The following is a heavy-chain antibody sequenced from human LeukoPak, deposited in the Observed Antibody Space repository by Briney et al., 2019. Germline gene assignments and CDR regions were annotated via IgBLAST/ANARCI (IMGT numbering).Heavy chain of an antibody. D-gene: IGHD3-3*01. CDR3: ARVATIFGVVRLDY. CDR1: GGSISSGGYY. CDR2: INHSGST. J-gene: IGHJ4*02. Sequence: SQTLSVTCTVSGGSISSGGYYWSWIRQPPGKGLEWIGEINHSGSTNYNPSLKSRVTISVDTSKNQFSLKLSSVTAADTAVYYCARVATIFGVVRLDYWGQGTLVTVSS. V-gene: IGHV4-30-2*01.